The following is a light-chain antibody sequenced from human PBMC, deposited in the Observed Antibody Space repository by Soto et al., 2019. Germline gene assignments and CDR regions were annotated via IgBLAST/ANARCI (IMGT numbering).Light chain of an antibody. J-gene: IGLJ2*01. CDR2: DVS. V-gene: IGLV2-14*03. CDR1: SSDVGGYNY. CDR3: SSYTSANTLV. Sequence: QPVLTQPASVSGSPGQSITISCTGTSSDVGGYNYVSWYQQQPGKAPKLMIYDVSNRPSGISRRFSGSKAGNTASLTISGLQDEDEADYYCSSYTSANTLVFGGGTKLTVL.